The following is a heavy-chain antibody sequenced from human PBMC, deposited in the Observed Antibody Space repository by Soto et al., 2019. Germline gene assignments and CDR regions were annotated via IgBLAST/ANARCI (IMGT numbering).Heavy chain of an antibody. CDR1: GFSLTTYGVG. J-gene: IGHJ4*01. CDR3: VHTGYSYAPFAY. D-gene: IGHD3-16*01. Sequence: QITLKESGPALVKPTQTLTLTCTFSGFSLTTYGVGVGWIRQPPGKALEWLALIFWNDNERNSPSLKIRLTITKDTSKNQVVFTINNMDPVYTATYFCVHTGYSYAPFAYWGRGTLVTVSS. V-gene: IGHV2-5*01. CDR2: IFWNDNE.